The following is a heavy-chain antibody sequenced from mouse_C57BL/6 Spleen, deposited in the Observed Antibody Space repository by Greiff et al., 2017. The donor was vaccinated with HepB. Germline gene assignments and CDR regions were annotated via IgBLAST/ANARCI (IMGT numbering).Heavy chain of an antibody. Sequence: EVKVEESGPGLVKPSQSLSLTCSVTGYSITSGYYWNWIRQFPGNKLEWMGYISYDGSNNYNPSLKNRISITRDTSKNQFFLKLNSVTTEDTATYYCARWFYAMDYWGQGTSVTVSS. D-gene: IGHD2-2*01. J-gene: IGHJ4*01. CDR3: ARWFYAMDY. CDR2: ISYDGSN. CDR1: GYSITSGYY. V-gene: IGHV3-6*01.